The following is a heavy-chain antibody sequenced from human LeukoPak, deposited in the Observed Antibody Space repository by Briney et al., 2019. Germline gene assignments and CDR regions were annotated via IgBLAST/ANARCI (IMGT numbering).Heavy chain of an antibody. CDR1: GGSFSGYY. J-gene: IGHJ4*02. CDR3: ARAGTGYCSGGSCYPLAVAAPFDY. V-gene: IGHV4-34*01. CDR2: INHSGST. D-gene: IGHD2-15*01. Sequence: ASETLSLTCAVYGGSFSGYYWSWIRQPPGKGLEWIGEINHSGSTNYNPSLKSRVTISVDTSKNQFSLKLSSVTAADTAVYYCARAGTGYCSGGSCYPLAVAAPFDYWGQGTLVTVSS.